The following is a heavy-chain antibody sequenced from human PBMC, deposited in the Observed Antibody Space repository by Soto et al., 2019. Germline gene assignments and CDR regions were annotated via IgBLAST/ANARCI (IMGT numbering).Heavy chain of an antibody. CDR1: GFTFSYHA. J-gene: IGHJ6*02. CDR2: ISYDGDNK. Sequence: QVQLVESGGGVVQPGRSLRLSCAASGFTFSYHALNWVRQAPGKGLEWVAVISYDGDNKYIAESVKGRFTISRDNSKNTVSLQMNSLRTEDTAMYFCARGTTTSAFSAMDVWGQATTVTVSS. D-gene: IGHD1-1*01. V-gene: IGHV3-30-3*01. CDR3: ARGTTTSAFSAMDV.